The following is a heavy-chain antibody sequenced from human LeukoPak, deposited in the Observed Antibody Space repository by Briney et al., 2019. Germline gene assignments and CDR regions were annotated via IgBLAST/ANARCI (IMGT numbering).Heavy chain of an antibody. J-gene: IGHJ5*02. D-gene: IGHD6-19*01. CDR3: ARALPLTVAGKVSTFDP. V-gene: IGHV4-39*07. Sequence: SETLSLTCTVSGVSISSSYSYWGWIRQPPGMGLEWIGSIYYTGNTYYNASLKSQVSISIDTSKNQFSLKLNSVTAADTAVYYCARALPLTVAGKVSTFDPWGQGTLVTVSS. CDR2: IYYTGNT. CDR1: GVSISSSYSY.